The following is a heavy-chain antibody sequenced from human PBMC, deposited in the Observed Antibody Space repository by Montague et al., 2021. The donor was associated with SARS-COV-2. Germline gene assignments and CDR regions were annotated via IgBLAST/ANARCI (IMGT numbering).Heavy chain of an antibody. CDR2: INHSGST. J-gene: IGHJ5*02. V-gene: IGHV4-34*01. CDR3: ARGGTVTTFFAPKRTRRYNWFDP. CDR1: GGSFSNYY. D-gene: IGHD4-17*01. Sequence: SETLSLTCAVYGGSFSNYYWSWIRQPPGKGLEWIGEINHSGSTXXXPSXXXRVTISVDTSKNQFSLKLSSVTAADTAVYYCARGGTVTTFFAPKRTRRYNWFDPWGQGTLGTVSS.